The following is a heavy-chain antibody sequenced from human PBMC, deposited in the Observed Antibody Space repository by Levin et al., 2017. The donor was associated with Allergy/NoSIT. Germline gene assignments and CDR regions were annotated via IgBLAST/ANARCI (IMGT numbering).Heavy chain of an antibody. CDR1: GGSVSSGSYY. D-gene: IGHD3/OR15-3a*01. CDR3: AREVWTGSYSDY. Sequence: PSETLSLTCTVSGGSVSSGSYYWNWIRQPPGTGLEWIGYIYHTGSTDYNPSLKSRVTISVDTSKSQFSLKLTSVTAADTAVYYCAREVWTGSYSDYWGQGTLVTVSS. V-gene: IGHV4-61*01. J-gene: IGHJ4*02. CDR2: IYHTGST.